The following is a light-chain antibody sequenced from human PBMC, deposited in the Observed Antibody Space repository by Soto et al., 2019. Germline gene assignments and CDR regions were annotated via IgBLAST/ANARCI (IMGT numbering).Light chain of an antibody. CDR2: KAS. V-gene: IGKV1-5*03. J-gene: IGKJ4*01. Sequence: DSQMTQYPSTLSASIGDRDTITCRAGQSISSWLAWYQQKPGKAPKLLISKASTLQSGVPPRFSGSGSGTEFALTISSLQPDDFATYYCQQYESYPMTVGGGTKVDIK. CDR3: QQYESYPMT. CDR1: QSISSW.